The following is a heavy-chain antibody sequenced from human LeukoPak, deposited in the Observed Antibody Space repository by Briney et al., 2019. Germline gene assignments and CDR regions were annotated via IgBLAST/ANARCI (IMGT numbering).Heavy chain of an antibody. V-gene: IGHV4-31*03. Sequence: SQTLSLTCTVSGGSISSGGYYWSWIRQHPGKGLEWIGYIYYSGSTYYNPSLKSGVTISVDTSKNQFSLKLSSVTAADTAVYYCTHSSSRYYYYGMDVWGQGTTVTVSS. CDR1: GGSISSGGYY. J-gene: IGHJ6*02. CDR3: THSSSRYYYYGMDV. CDR2: IYYSGST. D-gene: IGHD6-6*01.